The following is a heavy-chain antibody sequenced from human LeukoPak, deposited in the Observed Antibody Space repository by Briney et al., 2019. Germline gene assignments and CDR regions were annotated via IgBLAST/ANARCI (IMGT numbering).Heavy chain of an antibody. J-gene: IGHJ4*02. Sequence: SETLSLTRAVSDYPISSNYFWGWIRQPPGKGLEWIGGIYHSGTTYYNPSLKSRVTFLLDTSKNQFSLKLTSVSAADTAMYCAIRVVPLEGEEWGFIGDYWGQGILVTVS. D-gene: IGHD3-10*01. CDR3: AIRVVPLEGEEWGFIGDY. V-gene: IGHV4-38-2*01. CDR2: IYHSGTT. CDR1: DYPISSNYF.